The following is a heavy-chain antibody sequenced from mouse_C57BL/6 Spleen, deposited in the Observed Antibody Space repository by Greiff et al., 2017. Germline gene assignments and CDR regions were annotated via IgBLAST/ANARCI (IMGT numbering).Heavy chain of an antibody. V-gene: IGHV1-61*01. CDR3: ATNCGSSYFDY. CDR1: GYTFTSYW. D-gene: IGHD1-1*01. Sequence: QVQLQQPGAELVRPGSSVKLSCKASGYTFTSYWMDWVKQRPGQGLEWIGNIYPSDSETHYNQTLKDKATLTVDKSSSTADMQLSSLTSEDSAVYYCATNCGSSYFDYWGQGTTLTVSS. J-gene: IGHJ2*01. CDR2: IYPSDSET.